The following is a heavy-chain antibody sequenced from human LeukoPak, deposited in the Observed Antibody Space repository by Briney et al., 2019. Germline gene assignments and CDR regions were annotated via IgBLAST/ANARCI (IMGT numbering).Heavy chain of an antibody. CDR3: ARGSVIAVVADETFDY. D-gene: IGHD3-22*01. V-gene: IGHV4-4*07. Sequence: SETLSLTCTVSSGSISSYYWSWIRRPAGKGLEWIGRIYASGSTNYNPSLKSRVTMSVVTSKNQFSLKLSSVTAADTAVYYCARGSVIAVVADETFDYWGQGTLVTVSS. CDR1: SGSISSYY. CDR2: IYASGST. J-gene: IGHJ4*02.